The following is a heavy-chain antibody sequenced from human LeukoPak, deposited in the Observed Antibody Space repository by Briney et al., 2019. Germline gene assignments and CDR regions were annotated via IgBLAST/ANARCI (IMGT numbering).Heavy chain of an antibody. J-gene: IGHJ5*02. Sequence: SETLSLTCTVSGGSISSYYWSWIRQPPGKGLEWIGEINHSGSTNYNPSLKSRVTISVDTSKNQFSLKLSSVTAADTAVYYCARSRYCSSTSCYGHNWFDPWGQGTLVTVSS. CDR3: ARSRYCSSTSCYGHNWFDP. V-gene: IGHV4-34*01. CDR2: INHSGST. D-gene: IGHD2-2*01. CDR1: GGSISSYY.